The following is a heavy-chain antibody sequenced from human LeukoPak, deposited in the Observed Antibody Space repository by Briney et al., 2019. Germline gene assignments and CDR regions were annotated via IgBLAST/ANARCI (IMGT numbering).Heavy chain of an antibody. D-gene: IGHD3-22*01. CDR3: AKDTMIVVVAPFDY. Sequence: GGSLRLSCAASGFTFSSYAMSWVRQAPGKGLEWVSAISGSGGSTYYADSVKGRFTISRDNSRNTLYLQMNSLRAEDTAVYYCAKDTMIVVVAPFDYWGQGTLVTVSS. CDR2: ISGSGGST. CDR1: GFTFSSYA. J-gene: IGHJ4*02. V-gene: IGHV3-23*01.